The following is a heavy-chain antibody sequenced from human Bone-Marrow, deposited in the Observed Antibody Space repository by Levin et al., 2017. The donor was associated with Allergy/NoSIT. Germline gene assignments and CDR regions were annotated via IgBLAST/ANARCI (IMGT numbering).Heavy chain of an antibody. J-gene: IGHJ4*02. D-gene: IGHD3-10*01. CDR2: IYSGGST. CDR1: GFTVSSNY. V-gene: IGHV3-53*01. CDR3: ARGWFGELLSH. Sequence: AGGSLRLSCAASGFTVSSNYMSGVRQAPGKGPEWVSVIYSGGSTYYADSVKGRFTISRDNSKNTLYLQMNSLRAEDTAVYYCARGWFGELLSHWGQGTLVTVSS.